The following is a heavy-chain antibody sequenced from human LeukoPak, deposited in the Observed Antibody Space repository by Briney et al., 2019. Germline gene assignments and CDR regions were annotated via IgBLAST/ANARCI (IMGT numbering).Heavy chain of an antibody. CDR2: IRSKAYGGTT. CDR3: TRDSGSESLAFDI. CDR1: GSTFGDYA. Sequence: PGGSLRLSCTASGSTFGDYAMSWFRQAPGKGLEWVGFIRSKAYGGTTEYAASVKGRFTISRDDSKSIAYLQMNSLKTEDTAVYYCTRDSGSESLAFDIWGQGTMVTVSS. J-gene: IGHJ3*02. D-gene: IGHD1-26*01. V-gene: IGHV3-49*03.